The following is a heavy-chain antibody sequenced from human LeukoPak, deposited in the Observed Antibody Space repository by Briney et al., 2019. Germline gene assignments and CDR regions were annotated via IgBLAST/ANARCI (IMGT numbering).Heavy chain of an antibody. CDR3: ARDMRFGELSHYYFDY. CDR2: ISMSVSYI. V-gene: IGHV3-21*01. Sequence: GGSLRLSCAASGFTFSSYSINWVRQAPRKRLEWGSSISMSVSYIYYAESVKGRFTISRDNAKNSLYLQMNSLRAEDTAVYYCARDMRFGELSHYYFDYWGQGSLVTV. D-gene: IGHD3-10*01. J-gene: IGHJ4*02. CDR1: GFTFSSYS.